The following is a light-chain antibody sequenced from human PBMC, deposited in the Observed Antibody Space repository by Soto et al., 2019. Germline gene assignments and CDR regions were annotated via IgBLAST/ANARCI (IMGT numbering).Light chain of an antibody. CDR3: LNYNSAPRT. V-gene: IGKV1-27*01. Sequence: DIQMTQSPSSLSASVGDRVTITCRASQGVSNFLVWYQQKPGKVPKLLIYAASTLQSGVPTRFRGSGSGTEFTLTISSLQPEDVATYYCLNYNSAPRTFGQGTKVAIK. J-gene: IGKJ1*01. CDR2: AAS. CDR1: QGVSNF.